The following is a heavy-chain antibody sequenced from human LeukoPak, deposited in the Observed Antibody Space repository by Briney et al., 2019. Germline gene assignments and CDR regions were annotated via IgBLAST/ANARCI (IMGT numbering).Heavy chain of an antibody. Sequence: ASVKVSCKASRYSFTGYYTHWVRQAPGQGLEWMGGINPNSGGRNSAQKFQGRLTRTRDTSISTAYMELSRLRSDDRAVYYCSTKGADTFFDYWGQGTLVTVSS. CDR1: RYSFTGYY. CDR2: INPNSGGR. J-gene: IGHJ4*02. V-gene: IGHV1-2*02. D-gene: IGHD3-16*01. CDR3: STKGADTFFDY.